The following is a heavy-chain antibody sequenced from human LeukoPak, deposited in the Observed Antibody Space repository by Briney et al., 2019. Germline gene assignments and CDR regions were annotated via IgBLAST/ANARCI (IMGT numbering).Heavy chain of an antibody. D-gene: IGHD6-13*01. J-gene: IGHJ4*02. CDR3: AKRVDYGSSWYYFDY. CDR2: ILYDGKSK. V-gene: IGHV3-30*18. CDR1: GFHHCAQG. Sequence: GDPLPLLCGACGFHHCAQGDLETPPPPGGALEWVAFILYDGKSKYYAQPVKGRFTISIDNSKDTLYLQMNSLRAEDRAVYDCAKRVDYGSSWYYFDYWGQGTLVTVSS.